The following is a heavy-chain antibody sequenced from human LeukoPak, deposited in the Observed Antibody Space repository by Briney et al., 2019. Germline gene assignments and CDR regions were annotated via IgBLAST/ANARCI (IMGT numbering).Heavy chain of an antibody. V-gene: IGHV3-21*01. CDR3: ARDFSSGWYGGSVSEADY. J-gene: IGHJ4*02. Sequence: GGTLRLSCAASGFTFSSYGMSWVRQAPGKGLEWVSSISSSSSYIYYADSVKGRFTISRDNAKNSLYLQMNSLRAEDTAVYYCARDFSSGWYGGSVSEADYWGQGTLVTVSS. CDR2: ISSSSSYI. CDR1: GFTFSSYG. D-gene: IGHD6-19*01.